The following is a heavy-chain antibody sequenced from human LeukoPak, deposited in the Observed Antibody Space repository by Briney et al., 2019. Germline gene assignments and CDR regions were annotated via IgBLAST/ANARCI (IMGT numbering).Heavy chain of an antibody. V-gene: IGHV3-30*18. D-gene: IGHD3-10*01. J-gene: IGHJ4*02. CDR3: AKDLQYYGSGSYFHY. CDR1: GFTFSSYG. Sequence: GGSLRLSCAASGFTFSSYGMDWVRQAPGKGLEWVAVISYDGSNKYYADSVKGRFTISRDNSKNTLYLQMNSLRAEDTAVYYCAKDLQYYGSGSYFHYWGQGTLVTVSS. CDR2: ISYDGSNK.